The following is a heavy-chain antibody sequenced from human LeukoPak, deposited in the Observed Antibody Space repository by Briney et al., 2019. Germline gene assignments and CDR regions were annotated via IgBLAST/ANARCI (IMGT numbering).Heavy chain of an antibody. Sequence: GGTLRLSCAASGFTFSSYGMSWVRQAPGKGLEWVSAISGSGGSTYYADSVKGRFTISRDNSRNTLYLQMNSLRAEDTAVYYCAKDAPMADWLVPEYWGQGTLVTVSS. D-gene: IGHD6-19*01. CDR1: GFTFSSYG. CDR2: ISGSGGST. J-gene: IGHJ4*02. CDR3: AKDAPMADWLVPEY. V-gene: IGHV3-23*01.